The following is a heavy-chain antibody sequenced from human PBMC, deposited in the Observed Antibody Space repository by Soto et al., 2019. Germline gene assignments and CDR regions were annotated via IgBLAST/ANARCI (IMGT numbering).Heavy chain of an antibody. J-gene: IGHJ4*02. D-gene: IGHD4-17*01. CDR1: GFTFSNYW. Sequence: EVQLVESGENLVQPGGSLRLSCAASGFTFSNYWIHWVRQAPGKGLVWVSRIQGDGITTNYADSVKGRFTISRDNAKNTVLLQMHSLKAEDTAMYYCARGLYGAYGQDFWGQGILVTVSS. CDR3: ARGLYGAYGQDF. CDR2: IQGDGITT. V-gene: IGHV3-74*01.